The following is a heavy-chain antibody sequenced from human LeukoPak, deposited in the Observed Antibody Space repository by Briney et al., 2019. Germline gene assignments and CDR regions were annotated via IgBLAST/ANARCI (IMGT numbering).Heavy chain of an antibody. V-gene: IGHV4-39*01. D-gene: IGHD2-2*01. Sequence: SQTLSLTCTVSGGSISDSSYYWGWIRQPPGQGLEWIGSIYFSGNVYYNPSLRSRVTISDDTSKNQFSLKVTSVTAADTAVYYCARARDCSSTSCQVIDYWGQGTLVTVSS. J-gene: IGHJ4*02. CDR1: GGSISDSSYY. CDR2: IYFSGNV. CDR3: ARARDCSSTSCQVIDY.